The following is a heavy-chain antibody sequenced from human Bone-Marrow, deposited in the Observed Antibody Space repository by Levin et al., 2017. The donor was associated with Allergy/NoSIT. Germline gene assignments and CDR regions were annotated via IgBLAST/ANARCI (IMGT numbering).Heavy chain of an antibody. Sequence: GGSLRLSCAAAGFTFSNYGMSWVRQSPGKGLEWVSAIMGSGDDTQYAGSVKGRFTISRDNSKNTLYLQMNSLRSEDTAIYFCGRDPNGDYVGTFDMRGQGTVVIVSS. CDR1: GFTFSNYG. CDR3: GRDPNGDYVGTFDM. D-gene: IGHD4-17*01. J-gene: IGHJ3*02. CDR2: IMGSGDDT. V-gene: IGHV3-23*01.